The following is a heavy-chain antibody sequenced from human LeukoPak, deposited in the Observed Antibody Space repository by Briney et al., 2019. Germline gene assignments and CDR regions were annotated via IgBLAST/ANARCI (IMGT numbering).Heavy chain of an antibody. CDR1: GGSFSGYY. V-gene: IGHV4-38-2*01. CDR2: IYHSGST. J-gene: IGHJ5*02. CDR3: ARTMVRGVIIYYHWFDP. Sequence: PSETLSLTCAVYGGSFSGYYWGWIRQPPGKGLEWIGSIYHSGSTYYNPSLKSRVTISVDTSKNQFSLKLSSVTAADTAVYYCARTMVRGVIIYYHWFDPWGQGTLVTVSS. D-gene: IGHD3-10*01.